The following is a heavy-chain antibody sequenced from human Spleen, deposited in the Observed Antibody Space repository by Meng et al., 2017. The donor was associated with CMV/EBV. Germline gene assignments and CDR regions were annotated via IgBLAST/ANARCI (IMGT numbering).Heavy chain of an antibody. D-gene: IGHD2-15*01. CDR1: GVSISSYY. Sequence: GSLRLSCSVSGVSISSYYWSWIRQPPGKGLECIGYMYNSGSSNYNPSLESRITISVDRSKNQFSLRLSSVTAADTAVYYCARGGHVVFGAYDIWGQGTVVTVSS. CDR3: ARGGHVVFGAYDI. V-gene: IGHV4-59*01. CDR2: MYNSGSS. J-gene: IGHJ3*02.